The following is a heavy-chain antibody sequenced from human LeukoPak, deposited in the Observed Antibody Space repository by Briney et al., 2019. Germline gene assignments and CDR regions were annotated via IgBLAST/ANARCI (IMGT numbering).Heavy chain of an antibody. Sequence: SGPTLVNPTQTLTLTCAFSGFSLTNRGVGVGWIRQPPGKALEWLALIYWDDDKRYSPSLKSRLTITKDTSKKQVVLTVTNLNPVDTATYYCARLAYYDNSGSSRPFDIWGQGTRVTVSS. D-gene: IGHD3-22*01. CDR2: IYWDDDK. CDR1: GFSLTNRGVG. CDR3: ARLAYYDNSGSSRPFDI. J-gene: IGHJ3*02. V-gene: IGHV2-5*02.